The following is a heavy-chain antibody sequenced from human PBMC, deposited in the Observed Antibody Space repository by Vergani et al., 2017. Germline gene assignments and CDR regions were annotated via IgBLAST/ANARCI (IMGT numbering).Heavy chain of an antibody. J-gene: IGHJ5*02. V-gene: IGHV4-34*01. CDR2: INHSGST. Sequence: QVQLQQWGAGLLKPSETLSLTCAVYGGSFSGYYWSWIRQPPGKGLEWIREINHSGSTNYNPSLKSRVTISVDTSKNQFSLKLSSVTAADTAVYYCARGPIRCLYCSSTCPKEIWFDPWGQGTLVTVSS. CDR1: GGSFSGYY. D-gene: IGHD2-2*01. CDR3: ARGPIRCLYCSSTCPKEIWFDP.